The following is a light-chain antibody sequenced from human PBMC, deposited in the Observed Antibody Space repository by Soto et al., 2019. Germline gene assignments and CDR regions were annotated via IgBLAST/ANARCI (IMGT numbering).Light chain of an antibody. CDR1: QSVSSSY. J-gene: IGKJ5*01. CDR2: DAS. CDR3: QQRSNWPIT. V-gene: IGKV3D-20*02. Sequence: EIVMTQSPATLSVSPGERATLSCSASQSVSSSYLAWYQQKPGQAPRLLIYDASNRATGIPARFSGGGSGTDFTLTISSLEPEDLAVYYCQQRSNWPITFGQGTRLEIK.